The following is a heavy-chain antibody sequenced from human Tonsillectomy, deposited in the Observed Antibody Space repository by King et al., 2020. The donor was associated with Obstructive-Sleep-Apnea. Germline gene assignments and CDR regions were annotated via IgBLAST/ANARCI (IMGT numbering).Heavy chain of an antibody. V-gene: IGHV3-72*01. J-gene: IGHJ4*02. CDR2: TRNKANSYTT. Sequence: VQLVESGGGLVQRGGSLRLSCAASGFTLSDHYMDWVRQAPGKGLEWVGRTRNKANSYTTEYAASVKGRFTISRDESKNSLYLQMNSLKTEDTAVYYCARGTIWDGDYWGKGTLVTVSS. D-gene: IGHD2-8*01. CDR1: GFTLSDHY. CDR3: ARGTIWDGDY.